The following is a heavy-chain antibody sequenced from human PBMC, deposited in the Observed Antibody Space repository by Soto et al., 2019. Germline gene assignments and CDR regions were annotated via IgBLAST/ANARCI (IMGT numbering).Heavy chain of an antibody. CDR1: GGSFSGYY. J-gene: IGHJ4*02. V-gene: IGHV4-34*01. Sequence: WETLSLTCAVSGGSFSGYYWSWVRQTPGKGLEWIGDINHTGGSNYNPSLKSRVMISVDTAKTQFSLNVTSVTAADTAVYYCAREVGYYSATRRNLYFDYWGPGTLVTVSS. D-gene: IGHD2-2*01. CDR3: AREVGYYSATRRNLYFDY. CDR2: INHTGGS.